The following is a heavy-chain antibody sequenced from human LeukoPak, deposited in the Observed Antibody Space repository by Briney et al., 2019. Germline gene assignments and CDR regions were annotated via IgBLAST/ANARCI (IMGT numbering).Heavy chain of an antibody. Sequence: GGSLRLSCAASGFTFSSYGMHWVRQAPGKGLEWVAVISYDGSNKYYADSVKGRFTISRDNSKNTLYLQMNSLRAEDTAVYYCGKGIVVVPAVVDYWGQGTLVTVSS. CDR1: GFTFSSYG. J-gene: IGHJ4*02. CDR3: GKGIVVVPAVVDY. D-gene: IGHD2-2*01. CDR2: ISYDGSNK. V-gene: IGHV3-30*18.